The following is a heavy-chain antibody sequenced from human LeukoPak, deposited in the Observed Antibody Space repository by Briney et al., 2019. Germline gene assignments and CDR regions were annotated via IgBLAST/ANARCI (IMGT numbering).Heavy chain of an antibody. D-gene: IGHD3-22*01. J-gene: IGHJ5*02. Sequence: ASVKVSCKASGYTFTGYYMHWVRQAPGQGLEWMGWINPNSVGTNYAQKFQGRVTMTRDTSISTAYMELSRLRSDDTAVYYCAREGDYYDSSGYWRWFDPWGQGTLVTVSS. CDR1: GYTFTGYY. CDR2: INPNSVGT. V-gene: IGHV1-2*02. CDR3: AREGDYYDSSGYWRWFDP.